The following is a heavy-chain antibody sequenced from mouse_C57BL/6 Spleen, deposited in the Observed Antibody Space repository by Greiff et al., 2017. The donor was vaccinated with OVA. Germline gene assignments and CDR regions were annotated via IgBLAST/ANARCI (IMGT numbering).Heavy chain of an antibody. V-gene: IGHV1-81*01. CDR1: GYTFTSYG. CDR3: SINYYGGSFYFDY. CDR2: IYPRSGDT. D-gene: IGHD1-1*01. Sequence: VQLQQSGAELVRPGASVKLSCKASGYTFTSYGIRWVKQRPGQGLEWIGEIYPRSGDTYYNEKFKGKATLTADKSSSTAYMELRSLTSEDSAVYYYSINYYGGSFYFDYWGQGTTLTVSS. J-gene: IGHJ2*01.